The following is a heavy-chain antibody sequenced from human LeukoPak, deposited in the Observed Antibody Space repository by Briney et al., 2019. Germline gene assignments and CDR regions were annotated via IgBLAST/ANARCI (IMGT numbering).Heavy chain of an antibody. CDR3: ARSSDFRGGYYRPHFDY. V-gene: IGHV1-69*05. CDR1: GGTFSSYA. Sequence: SVKVSCMPSGGTFSSYAIRWVRPAAGRGGEWMGGIIPILGTENSAQKFQAIVTITTDESTSTAYMELSSLKSEDTAVYYGARSSDFRGGYYRPHFDYWGQGTLVTVSS. D-gene: IGHD3-3*01. CDR2: IIPILGTE. J-gene: IGHJ4*02.